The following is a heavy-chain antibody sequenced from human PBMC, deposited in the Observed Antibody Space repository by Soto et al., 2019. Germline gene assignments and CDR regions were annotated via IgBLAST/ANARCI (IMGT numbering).Heavy chain of an antibody. CDR1: GGTFSSYA. J-gene: IGHJ4*02. D-gene: IGHD3-3*01. Sequence: SVKVSCKASGGTFSSYAISWVRQAPRQGLEWMGGIIPIFGTANYAQKFQGRVTITADESTSTAYMELSSLRSEDTAVYYCARGAKGPYYDFWSGLYYFDYWGQGTLVTVSS. CDR2: IIPIFGTA. V-gene: IGHV1-69*13. CDR3: ARGAKGPYYDFWSGLYYFDY.